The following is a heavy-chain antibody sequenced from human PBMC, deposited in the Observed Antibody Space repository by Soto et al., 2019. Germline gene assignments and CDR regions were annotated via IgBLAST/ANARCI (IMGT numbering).Heavy chain of an antibody. J-gene: IGHJ4*02. CDR3: TGEVASGY. CDR2: ISRDGGTK. D-gene: IGHD2-8*02. Sequence: QVQLVESGGGVVQPGRSLRLSCAVSGFTVSTYGMHWVRQVPGKGLEWVAVISRDGGTKYYADSVKGRFTISKDNSRNTLFLDMNNLRGDDMAVYYCTGEVASGYWGQGTLVTVSS. CDR1: GFTVSTYG. V-gene: IGHV3-30*03.